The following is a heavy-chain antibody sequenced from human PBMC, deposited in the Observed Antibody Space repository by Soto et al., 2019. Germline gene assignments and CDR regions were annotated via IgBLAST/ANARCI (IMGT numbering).Heavy chain of an antibody. Sequence: RGESLKISCKGSGYSFTSYWISWVRQMPGKGLEWMGRIDPSDSYTNYSPSFQGHVTISADKSISTAYLQWSSLKASDTAMYYCARDFPPPILRYFDWAYYYGMDVWGQGTTVTAP. CDR2: IDPSDSYT. V-gene: IGHV5-10-1*01. D-gene: IGHD3-9*01. CDR3: ARDFPPPILRYFDWAYYYGMDV. J-gene: IGHJ6*02. CDR1: GYSFTSYW.